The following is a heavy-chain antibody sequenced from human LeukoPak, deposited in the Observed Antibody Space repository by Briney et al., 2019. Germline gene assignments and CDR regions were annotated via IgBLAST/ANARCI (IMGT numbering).Heavy chain of an antibody. V-gene: IGHV3-53*01. CDR3: ARRRGISTRDFEY. D-gene: IGHD3-16*01. J-gene: IGHJ4*02. CDR2: IYRGGNT. CDR1: GFTVSSND. Sequence: PGGSLRLSCAASGFTVSSNDMSWVRQAPGKGREWVSDIYRGGNTYYADSVKGRFTISRDNSKNTLYLQMNSLRAEDTAVYYCARRRGISTRDFEYWGQGTLVTVSS.